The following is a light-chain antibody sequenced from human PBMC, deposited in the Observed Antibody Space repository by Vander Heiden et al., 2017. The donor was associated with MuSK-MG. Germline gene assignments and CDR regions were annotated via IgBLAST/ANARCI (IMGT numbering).Light chain of an antibody. CDR3: LQYNSYALT. CDR2: AAP. Sequence: DIQMTQSPSSLSASVADRVTITCRASQGIRNDLAWYQQKPEKAPKRLIYAAPSLQSGVPSRFSGSGSGTEFTLTISSLQPEDFATYYCLQYNSYALTFGGGTKVEIK. V-gene: IGKV1-17*01. J-gene: IGKJ4*01. CDR1: QGIRND.